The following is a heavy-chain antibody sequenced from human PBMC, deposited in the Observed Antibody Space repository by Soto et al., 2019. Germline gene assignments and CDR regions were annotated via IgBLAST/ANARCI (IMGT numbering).Heavy chain of an antibody. V-gene: IGHV3-33*01. CDR3: ARDWESYYDSSGRFDY. CDR2: IWYDGSNK. J-gene: IGHJ4*02. Sequence: GGSLRLSCAASGFTFSSYGMPWVRQAPGKGLEWVAVIWYDGSNKDYADSVKGRFTISRDNAKNTLYLQMNSLRAEDTAVYYCARDWESYYDSSGRFDYWGQGTLFTVSS. D-gene: IGHD3-22*01. CDR1: GFTFSSYG.